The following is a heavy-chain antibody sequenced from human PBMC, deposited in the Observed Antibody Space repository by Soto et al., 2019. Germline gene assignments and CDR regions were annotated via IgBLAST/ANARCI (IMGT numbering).Heavy chain of an antibody. J-gene: IGHJ5*01. V-gene: IGHV4-4*07. CDR2: VYNSGST. D-gene: IGHD1-26*01. CDR3: ARGIYSKVGATIWFGS. CDR1: GGSINSYY. Sequence: SETLSLTCTVSGGSINSYYWSWIRQPAGKGLEWIGRVYNSGSTNYNPSLKSRVTMSVDTSKNRFSLKLSSVTAADTAVYYCARGIYSKVGATIWFGSWGQGTLVTVSS.